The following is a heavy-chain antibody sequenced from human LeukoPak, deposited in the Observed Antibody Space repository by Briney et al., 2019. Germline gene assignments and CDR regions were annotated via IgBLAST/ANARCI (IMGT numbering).Heavy chain of an antibody. Sequence: SETLSLTCAVYGGPFSGYYWSWIRQPPGKGLEWIGEINHSGSTNYNPSLKSRVTISVDTSKNQFSLKLSSVTAADTAVYYCARGRGYDYGDYPFDYWGQGTLVTVSS. J-gene: IGHJ4*02. D-gene: IGHD4-17*01. V-gene: IGHV4-34*01. CDR3: ARGRGYDYGDYPFDY. CDR1: GGPFSGYY. CDR2: INHSGST.